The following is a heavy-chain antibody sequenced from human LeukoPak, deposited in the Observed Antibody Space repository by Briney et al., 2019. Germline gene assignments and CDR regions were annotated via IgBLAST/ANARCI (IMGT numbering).Heavy chain of an antibody. V-gene: IGHV4-31*03. CDR2: IYYSGST. Sequence: SATLSLTCTVSGGSISSGGYYWSWIRQHPGKGLEWIGYIYYSGSTYYNPSLKSRVTISVDTSKNQFSLKLSSVTVADTAVYYCARDYYDSSGRRAFDIWGQGTMVTVSS. D-gene: IGHD3-22*01. CDR3: ARDYYDSSGRRAFDI. J-gene: IGHJ3*02. CDR1: GGSISSGGYY.